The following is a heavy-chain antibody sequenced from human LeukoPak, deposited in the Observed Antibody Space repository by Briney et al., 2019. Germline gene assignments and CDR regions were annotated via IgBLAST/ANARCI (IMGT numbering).Heavy chain of an antibody. V-gene: IGHV7-4-1*02. CDR1: GYTFTSYA. J-gene: IGHJ5*02. Sequence: ASVKVSCKASGYTFTSYAMNWVRQAPGQGLEWVGWINTNTGIPTYAQGFTGRFVFSLDTSVSTAYLQISSLKAEDTAVYYCARDPLRAAGNRWFDPWGQGTLVTVSS. CDR3: ARDPLRAAGNRWFDP. CDR2: INTNTGIP. D-gene: IGHD6-13*01.